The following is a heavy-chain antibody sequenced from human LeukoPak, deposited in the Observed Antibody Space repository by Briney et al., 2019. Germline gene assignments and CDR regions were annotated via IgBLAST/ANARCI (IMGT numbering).Heavy chain of an antibody. D-gene: IGHD4-17*01. V-gene: IGHV3-48*02. Sequence: GGSLRLSCAASGFTFSSFSMNWVRQAPGKGLEWVSYITPTSNTITYADSVKGRFTIFRDNAKNSLYLQMNSLRDEDMAVYYCARDQDYAFDYCGQGTLVTGSS. J-gene: IGHJ4*02. CDR1: GFTFSSFS. CDR2: ITPTSNTI. CDR3: ARDQDYAFDY.